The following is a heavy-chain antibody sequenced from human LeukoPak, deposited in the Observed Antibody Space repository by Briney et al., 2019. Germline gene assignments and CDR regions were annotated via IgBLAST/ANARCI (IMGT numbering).Heavy chain of an antibody. V-gene: IGHV3-33*01. CDR2: IWYDGSNK. CDR3: ARGRRSTGDGSWYFDY. D-gene: IGHD1-14*01. Sequence: PGRSLRLSCAASGFTFNSYGMHWVRQAPGKGLEWVAVIWYDGSNKYYADPVKGRFVISRDNSKNTLHLQMNSVRAEDTAEYFCARGRRSTGDGSWYFDYWGQGTLVTVSS. CDR1: GFTFNSYG. J-gene: IGHJ4*02.